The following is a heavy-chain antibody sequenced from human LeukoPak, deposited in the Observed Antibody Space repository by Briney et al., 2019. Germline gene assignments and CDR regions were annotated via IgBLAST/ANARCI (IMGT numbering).Heavy chain of an antibody. V-gene: IGHV2-70*11. CDR2: IDWDDDK. CDR3: ARTRSGWMNYYYGMDV. Sequence: SGPTLVKPTQTLTLTCTSSGFSLSTSGMCVSWIRQPPGKALEWLARIDWDDDKYYSTSLKTRLTISKDTSKNQVVLTMTNMDPVDTATYYCARTRSGWMNYYYGMDVWGQGTTVTVSS. J-gene: IGHJ6*02. CDR1: GFSLSTSGMC. D-gene: IGHD6-19*01.